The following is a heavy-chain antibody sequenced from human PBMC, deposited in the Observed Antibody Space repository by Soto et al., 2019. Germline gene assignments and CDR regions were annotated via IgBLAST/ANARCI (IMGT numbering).Heavy chain of an antibody. D-gene: IGHD2-8*01. J-gene: IGHJ3*02. V-gene: IGHV3-30*19. CDR2: ILNDGGDQ. CDR3: ARDDDRTDNGLDM. Sequence: QVQLVESGGGVVQPGRSLRLSCAASGFTFSNYGMHWVRQAPGKGLEWLAVILNDGGDQNYGDSVKGRFTISRDNSKNTLYLQINRLRVEDTAVYYCARDDDRTDNGLDMWGQGTMVTVSS. CDR1: GFTFSNYG.